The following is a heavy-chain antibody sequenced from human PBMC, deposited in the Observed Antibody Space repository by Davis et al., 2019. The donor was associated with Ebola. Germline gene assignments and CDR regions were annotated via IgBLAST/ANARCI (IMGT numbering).Heavy chain of an antibody. CDR1: GFTFSSYD. D-gene: IGHD3-10*01. CDR3: AKVGSFVGPYYYYMDV. CDR2: IGTAGDT. J-gene: IGHJ6*03. Sequence: GESLKISCAASGFTFSSYDMHWVRQATGKGLEWVSAIGTAGDTYYPGSVKGRFTISRENAKNSLYLQMNSLRAGDTAVYYCAKVGSFVGPYYYYMDVWGKGTTVTVSS. V-gene: IGHV3-13*01.